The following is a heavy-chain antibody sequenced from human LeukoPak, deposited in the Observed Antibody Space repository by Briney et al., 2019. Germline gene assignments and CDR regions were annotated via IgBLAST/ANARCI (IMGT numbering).Heavy chain of an antibody. J-gene: IGHJ4*02. D-gene: IGHD1-20*01. Sequence: SETLSLTCIVSGGSIYSTNYYWGWIRQPPGKGLEWIGTIYYLGSPYYNPSLKSRLTISMDTSKNQFSLKLSSVTAADTAVYYCARGLDNWNVYIFDNWGLGTLVTVSS. CDR2: IYYLGSP. CDR1: GGSIYSTNYY. CDR3: ARGLDNWNVYIFDN. V-gene: IGHV4-39*01.